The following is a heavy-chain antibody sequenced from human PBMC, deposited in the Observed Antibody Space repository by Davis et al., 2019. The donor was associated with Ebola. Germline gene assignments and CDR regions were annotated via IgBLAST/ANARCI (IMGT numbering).Heavy chain of an antibody. CDR1: GFTFSSYG. CDR3: ARDSDDYSFDY. V-gene: IGHV3-21*06. CDR2: ISSTSSYI. Sequence: GGSLRLSCAASGFTFSSYGMHWVRQAPGKGLEWVSSISSTSSYIYYADSVKGRFTISRDNAKNSLYLQMNSLRPEDTAVYYCARDSDDYSFDYWGQGTLVTVSS. J-gene: IGHJ4*02. D-gene: IGHD4-11*01.